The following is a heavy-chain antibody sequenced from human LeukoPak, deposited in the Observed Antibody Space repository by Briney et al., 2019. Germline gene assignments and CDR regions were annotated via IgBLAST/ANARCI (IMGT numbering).Heavy chain of an antibody. CDR2: ISAYNGNT. Sequence: ASVKVSCKASGYTFTSYGISWVRQAPGQGLEWMGWISAYNGNTNYAQKLQGRVTMTTDTSTSTAYMELSSLRSEDTAVYYCARDSSSWYVNDYWGQGTLVTVSS. CDR3: ARDSSSWYVNDY. V-gene: IGHV1-18*01. D-gene: IGHD6-13*01. CDR1: GYTFTSYG. J-gene: IGHJ4*02.